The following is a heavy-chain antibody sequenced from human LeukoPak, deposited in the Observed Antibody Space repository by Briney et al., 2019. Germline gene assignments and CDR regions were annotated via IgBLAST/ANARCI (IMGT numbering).Heavy chain of an antibody. D-gene: IGHD2-15*01. CDR2: IYYSGST. CDR1: GGSISSYY. CDR3: ARDWSGYCSGGSCYSGNYYYMDV. V-gene: IGHV4-59*12. J-gene: IGHJ6*03. Sequence: SETLSLTCTVSGGSISSYYWSWIRQPPGKGLEWIGYIYYSGSTNYNPSLKSRVTISADTSKTQFSLKLSSVTAADTAVYYCARDWSGYCSGGSCYSGNYYYMDVWGKGTTVTISS.